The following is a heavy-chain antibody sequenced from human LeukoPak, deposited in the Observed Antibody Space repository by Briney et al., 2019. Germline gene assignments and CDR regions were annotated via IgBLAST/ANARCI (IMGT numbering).Heavy chain of an antibody. CDR2: ASYDGSNQ. D-gene: IGHD3-22*01. CDR1: GFTSNTYS. CDR3: AKVSRDYYYDTSGYFHDAFDI. V-gene: IGHV3-30-3*01. Sequence: GGSLRLSCAASGFTSNTYSMNWVRQAPGKGLEWVAVASYDGSNQYYAASVKGRFTISRDNSKNTLYLQMDSLRAEDTAVFYCAKVSRDYYYDTSGYFHDAFDIWGQGTKVTVSS. J-gene: IGHJ3*02.